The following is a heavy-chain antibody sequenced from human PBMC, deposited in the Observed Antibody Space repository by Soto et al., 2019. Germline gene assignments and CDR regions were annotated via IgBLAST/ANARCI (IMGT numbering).Heavy chain of an antibody. CDR1: GGSISSYY. V-gene: IGHV4-59*01. D-gene: IGHD4-17*01. CDR3: ARVLGMTTVMVGGRDP. J-gene: IGHJ5*02. CDR2: IYYSGST. Sequence: SQTLSLTCTVSGGSISSYYWSWIRQPPGKGLEWIGYIYYSGSTNYNPSLKSRVTISVDTSKNQFSLKLSSVTAADTAVYYCARVLGMTTVMVGGRDPWGHGTLVTVS.